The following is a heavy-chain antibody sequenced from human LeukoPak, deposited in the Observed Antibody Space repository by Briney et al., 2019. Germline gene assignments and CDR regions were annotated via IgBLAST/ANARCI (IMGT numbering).Heavy chain of an antibody. V-gene: IGHV4-39*07. CDR3: AREGDRQQLDPSFDY. J-gene: IGHJ4*02. D-gene: IGHD6-13*01. CDR2: IYYSGST. Sequence: SETLSLTCTVSGGSISSSSYYWGWIRQPPGKGLEWIGSIYYSGSTYYNPSLKSRVTISVDTSKNQFSLKLSSVTAADTAVYYCAREGDRQQLDPSFDYWGQGTLVTVSS. CDR1: GGSISSSSYY.